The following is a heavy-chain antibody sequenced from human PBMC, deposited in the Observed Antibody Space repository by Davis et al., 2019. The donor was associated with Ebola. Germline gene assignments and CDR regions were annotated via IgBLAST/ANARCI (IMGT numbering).Heavy chain of an antibody. V-gene: IGHV1-2*02. CDR2: INPNSGGT. CDR3: ASSESNYYYYGMDV. Sequence: ASVTVSCKASGYTFTGYYMHWVRQAPGQGLEWMGWINPNSGGTNYAQKFQGRVTMTRDTSISTAYMELSRLRSDDTAVYYCASSESNYYYYGMDVWGQGTTVTVSS. J-gene: IGHJ6*02. CDR1: GYTFTGYY.